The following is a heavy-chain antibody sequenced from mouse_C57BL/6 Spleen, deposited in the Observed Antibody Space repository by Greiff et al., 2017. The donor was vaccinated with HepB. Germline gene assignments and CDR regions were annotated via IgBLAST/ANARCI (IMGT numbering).Heavy chain of an antibody. V-gene: IGHV1-76*01. CDR1: GYTFTDYY. Sequence: QVQLQQSGAELVRPGASVKLSCKASGYTFTDYYINWVKQRPGQGLEWIARIYPGSGNTYYNEKFKGKATLTAEKSSSTAYMQLSSLTSEDSAVYFCAPSTAQAMDYWGQGTSVTVSS. CDR3: APSTAQAMDY. D-gene: IGHD3-2*02. J-gene: IGHJ4*01. CDR2: IYPGSGNT.